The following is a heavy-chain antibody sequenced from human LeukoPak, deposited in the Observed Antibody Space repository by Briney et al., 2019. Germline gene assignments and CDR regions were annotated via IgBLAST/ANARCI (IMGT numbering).Heavy chain of an antibody. V-gene: IGHV3-11*04. CDR3: ARDPSSGWYGDY. Sequence: GGSLRLSCAASGFTFSDYYMSWIRQPPGKGLEWVSYISSSGSTIYYADSVKGRFSISRDNAKNSLYLQMNSLRAEDTAVYYCARDPSSGWYGDYWGQGTLVTVSS. D-gene: IGHD6-19*01. J-gene: IGHJ4*02. CDR1: GFTFSDYY. CDR2: ISSSGSTI.